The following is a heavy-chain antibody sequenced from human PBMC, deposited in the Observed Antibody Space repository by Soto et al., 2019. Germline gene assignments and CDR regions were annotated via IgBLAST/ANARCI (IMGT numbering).Heavy chain of an antibody. CDR1: GYTFTSYY. V-gene: IGHV1-46*03. D-gene: IGHD2-2*01. Sequence: ASVKVSCRASGYTFTSYYMHWVRQAPGQGLEWMGIINPSGGSTSYAQKFQGRVTMTRDTSTSTVYMELSSLRSEDTAVYYCARGLGYCSSTSCYVDYYYYMDVRGKGTTVTVSS. J-gene: IGHJ6*03. CDR2: INPSGGST. CDR3: ARGLGYCSSTSCYVDYYYYMDV.